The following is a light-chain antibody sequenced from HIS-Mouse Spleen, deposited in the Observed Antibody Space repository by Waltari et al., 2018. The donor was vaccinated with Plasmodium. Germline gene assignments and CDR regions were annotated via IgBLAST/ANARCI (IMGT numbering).Light chain of an antibody. V-gene: IGKV3-20*01. CDR2: GAS. CDR3: QQYVSSPIT. CDR1: QSVSSGY. J-gene: IGKJ5*01. Sequence: EIVLTQSPGTLSLSPGERAPLPCRASQSVSSGYLAWYQQKPGQAPRLLILGASSRATGIPDRFSGSGSGTDFTLTISRLEPEDFAVYYCQQYVSSPITFGQGTRLEIK.